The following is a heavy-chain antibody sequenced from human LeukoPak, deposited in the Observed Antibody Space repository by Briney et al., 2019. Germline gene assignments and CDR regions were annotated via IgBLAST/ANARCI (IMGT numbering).Heavy chain of an antibody. Sequence: PSETLSLTCTVSGGPISSGGLSWTWIRPPPGKGLEWIGYIFQSGSPSYNPSLRSRVTISVDTSTNQFSLRLNSVTAADTAMYYCARDRAGLGLLDFWGQGTMVTVFS. V-gene: IGHV4-30-2*01. J-gene: IGHJ3*01. D-gene: IGHD1-26*01. CDR1: GGPISSGGLS. CDR2: IFQSGSP. CDR3: ARDRAGLGLLDF.